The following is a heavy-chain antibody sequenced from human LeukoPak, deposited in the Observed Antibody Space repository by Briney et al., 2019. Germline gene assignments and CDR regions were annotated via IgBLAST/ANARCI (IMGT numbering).Heavy chain of an antibody. CDR3: ARSGGGTYFDH. J-gene: IGHJ4*02. D-gene: IGHD2-15*01. CDR1: GFIFSNYG. Sequence: GRSLRLSCAASGFIFSNYGMHWVRQAPGMGLEWVAVIWSDGSHKDYGNSVKGRFTISKDDSTNTLYLQMNSLRAEDTAVYYCARSGGGTYFDHWGQGTLVTVSS. V-gene: IGHV3-33*01. CDR2: IWSDGSHK.